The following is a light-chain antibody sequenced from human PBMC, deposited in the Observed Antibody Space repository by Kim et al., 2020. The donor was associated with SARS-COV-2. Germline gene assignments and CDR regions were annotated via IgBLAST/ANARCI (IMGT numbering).Light chain of an antibody. CDR1: NLGGRY. V-gene: IGLV3-1*01. CDR2: QDI. CDR3: QAWDNNAAI. Sequence: VATGPTATIPCSGNNLGGRYVSWYQQRPGQSPVLVMYQDIERPSGIPDRFSGSNSGNTATLTISGTQAMDEADYYCQAWDNNAAIFGGGTQLTVL. J-gene: IGLJ2*01.